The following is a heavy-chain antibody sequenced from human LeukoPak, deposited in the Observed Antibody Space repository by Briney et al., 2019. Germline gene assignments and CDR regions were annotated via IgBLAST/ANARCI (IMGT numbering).Heavy chain of an antibody. Sequence: GGSLRLSCAASGFTFSSYDMHWVRQATGKGLEWVSAIGTAGDTYYPGSVKGRFTISRENAKNSLYLQMNSLRAGDTAVYYCARGVGSGLDGNWFDPWGQGTLVTVSS. CDR1: GFTFSSYD. CDR3: ARGVGSGLDGNWFDP. CDR2: IGTAGDT. J-gene: IGHJ5*02. V-gene: IGHV3-13*01. D-gene: IGHD6-19*01.